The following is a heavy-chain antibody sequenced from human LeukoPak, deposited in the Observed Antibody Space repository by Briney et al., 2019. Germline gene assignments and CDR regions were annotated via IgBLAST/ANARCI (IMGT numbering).Heavy chain of an antibody. CDR2: SYSGGTS. V-gene: IGHV3-53*01. CDR1: GFTVSTDH. Sequence: GGSLRLSCAASGFTVSTDHMSWVRQAPGKGLEWVAVSYSGGTSQYAESVKGRFTISRDNSKNTLFLQMNSLRAEDTAVYYCARDLLRDSGVYWGQGTLVTVSS. J-gene: IGHJ4*02. CDR3: ARDLLRDSGVY.